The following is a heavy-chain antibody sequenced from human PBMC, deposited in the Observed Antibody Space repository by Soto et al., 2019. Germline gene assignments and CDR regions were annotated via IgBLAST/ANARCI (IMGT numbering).Heavy chain of an antibody. J-gene: IGHJ4*02. CDR2: IKQDGSEK. Sequence: GGSLRLSCAASGFTFGSYWMSWVRQAPGKGLEWVANIKQDGSEKYYVDSVKGRFTISRDNAKNSLYLQMNSLRAEDTAVYYCARDLVASYWGQGTLVTVSS. CDR1: GFTFGSYW. V-gene: IGHV3-7*01. CDR3: ARDLVASY.